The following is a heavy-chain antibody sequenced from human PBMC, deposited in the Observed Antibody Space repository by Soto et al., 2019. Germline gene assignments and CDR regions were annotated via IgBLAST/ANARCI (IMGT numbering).Heavy chain of an antibody. V-gene: IGHV3-23*01. Sequence: EVQLLESGGGLVQPGGSLRLSCAASGFSLSGYAMSWVRQAPGKGLEWVSSIRRSGGSTFYADSVEGRFTISRDDSKNTLYLQMDSLRVEDTAVYHCAKIRGSGNPFFYDMAVWGQGTRVTVSS. J-gene: IGHJ6*02. D-gene: IGHD3-10*01. CDR3: AKIRGSGNPFFYDMAV. CDR2: IRRSGGST. CDR1: GFSLSGYA.